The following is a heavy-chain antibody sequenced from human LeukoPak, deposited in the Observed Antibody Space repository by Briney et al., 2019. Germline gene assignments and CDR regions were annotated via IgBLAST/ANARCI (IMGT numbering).Heavy chain of an antibody. CDR2: INEDGTIQ. D-gene: IGHD3-10*01. V-gene: IGHV3-7*01. CDR1: GFSMSDYW. CDR3: ASRESSMARSH. Sequence: PGGSLRLSCAASGFSMSDYWMNWVRLVPGKGLEWVANINEDGTIQDYVSSVRGRFTISRNNAKNSLYLQMNSLGAEDTAVYYCASRESSMARSHWGHGTLVTVSS. J-gene: IGHJ4*01.